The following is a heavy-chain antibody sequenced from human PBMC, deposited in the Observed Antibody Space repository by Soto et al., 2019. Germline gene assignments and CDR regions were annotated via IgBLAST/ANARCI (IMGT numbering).Heavy chain of an antibody. V-gene: IGHV4-39*01. CDR1: GGSISSSSYY. CDR2: IFYSGST. CDR3: ARHLTYCSAGSCYSDFPYYGMDV. Sequence: PSETMCVTCTVSGGSISSSSYYWGWIRQPPGKGLEWIGSIFYSGSTYYNPSLKSRVTISVDTSKNQFSLKLSSVTAADTAVYYCARHLTYCSAGSCYSDFPYYGMDVWGQGTTVT. J-gene: IGHJ6*02. D-gene: IGHD2-15*01.